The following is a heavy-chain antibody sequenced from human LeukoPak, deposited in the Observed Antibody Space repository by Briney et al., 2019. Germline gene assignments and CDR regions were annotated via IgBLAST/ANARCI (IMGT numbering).Heavy chain of an antibody. Sequence: ASVKVSCKASGYTFTGYYMHWVRQAPGQGLERMGWINPNSGGTNYAQKFQGRVTMTRDTSISTAYMELSGLRSDDTAVYYCARTARRAVAVPPALFYWGQGTLVTVSS. CDR2: INPNSGGT. V-gene: IGHV1-2*02. J-gene: IGHJ4*02. D-gene: IGHD6-19*01. CDR3: ARTARRAVAVPPALFY. CDR1: GYTFTGYY.